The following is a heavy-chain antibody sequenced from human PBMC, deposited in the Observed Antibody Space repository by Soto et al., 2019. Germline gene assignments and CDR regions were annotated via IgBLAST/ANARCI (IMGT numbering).Heavy chain of an antibody. D-gene: IGHD2-21*02. CDR3: ARLPKGSVVTG. Sequence: VGSLRLSCVGSGFSFRDHSMNWVRQPPGKGLQWISYISSSSENIYYADSVKGRFTVSRDNAKNTLFLQMNSLRDDDSAIYYCARLPKGSVVTGWGQGSLVTVSS. CDR2: ISSSSENI. V-gene: IGHV3-48*02. CDR1: GFSFRDHS. J-gene: IGHJ4*01.